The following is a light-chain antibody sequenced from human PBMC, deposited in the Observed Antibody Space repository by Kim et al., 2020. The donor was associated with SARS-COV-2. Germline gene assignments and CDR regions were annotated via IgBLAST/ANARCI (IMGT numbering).Light chain of an antibody. CDR3: QHYSSSPPWT. CDR1: QSISSSY. V-gene: IGKV3-20*01. CDR2: GAS. Sequence: PGERATLSCRASQSISSSYLAWYQQRPGQAPRLLIYGASSRASGIPDRFSGCGSGADFTLTISRLEPEDFAVYYCQHYSSSPPWTFGQGTKVDIK. J-gene: IGKJ1*01.